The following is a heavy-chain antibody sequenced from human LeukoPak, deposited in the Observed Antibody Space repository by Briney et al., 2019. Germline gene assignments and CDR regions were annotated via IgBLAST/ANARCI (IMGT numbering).Heavy chain of an antibody. Sequence: AGGSLRLSCAASGFTFSSHWMHWVRQAPGKGLVWVSRIESDGSSTSYADSVRGRFTISRDNARNTLYLQMNSLRAEDTAVYYCAREHRGAGASVDSWGQGTLVTVSS. J-gene: IGHJ4*02. D-gene: IGHD1-26*01. CDR3: AREHRGAGASVDS. CDR2: IESDGSST. CDR1: GFTFSSHW. V-gene: IGHV3-74*01.